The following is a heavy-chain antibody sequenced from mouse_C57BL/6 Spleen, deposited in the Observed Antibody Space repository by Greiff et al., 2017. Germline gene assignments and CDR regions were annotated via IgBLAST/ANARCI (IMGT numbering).Heavy chain of an antibody. J-gene: IGHJ4*01. CDR1: GYTFTSYW. V-gene: IGHV1-55*01. D-gene: IGHD1-1*01. CDR2: IYPGSGST. Sequence: QVQLQQPGAELVKPGASVKMSCKASGYTFTSYWITWVKQRPGQGLEWIGDIYPGSGSTNYNEKFKGKATLTVDTSSSTAYMQLSSLTSEDSAVYYCAREGYYGSRALYAMDYWGQGTSVTVSS. CDR3: AREGYYGSRALYAMDY.